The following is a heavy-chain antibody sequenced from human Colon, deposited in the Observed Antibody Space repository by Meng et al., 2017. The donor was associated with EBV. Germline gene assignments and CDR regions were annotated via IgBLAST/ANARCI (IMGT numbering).Heavy chain of an antibody. V-gene: IGHV4-31*03. CDR1: GGSVSSGGYY. CDR2: IYYSGST. D-gene: IGHD6-19*01. Sequence: LQRWWPGLGKPSQPRYLTCTVSGGSVSSGGYYWTWIRQHPGKGLEWFGHIYYSGSTFYNPSLKRRVIISIDTSKNQFSLNLRSVTAADTAVYYCARVSSGWDYFDYWGQGTLVTVSS. CDR3: ARVSSGWDYFDY. J-gene: IGHJ4*02.